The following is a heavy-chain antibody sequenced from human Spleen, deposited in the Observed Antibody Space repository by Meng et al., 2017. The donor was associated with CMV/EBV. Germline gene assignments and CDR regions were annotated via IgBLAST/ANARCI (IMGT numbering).Heavy chain of an antibody. V-gene: IGHV4-34*01. J-gene: IGHJ4*01. D-gene: IGHD3-3*01. CDR2: INHSGST. CDR3: ARSYDFWSPFDY. CDR1: GGSFSGYY. Sequence: SETLSLTCAVYGGSFSGYYWSWIRQPPGKGLEWIGEINHSGSTTYNPSLKSRATISIDTSKNQFSLKLNSVTAADTAVYYCARSYDFWSPFDYWGHGTLVTVSS.